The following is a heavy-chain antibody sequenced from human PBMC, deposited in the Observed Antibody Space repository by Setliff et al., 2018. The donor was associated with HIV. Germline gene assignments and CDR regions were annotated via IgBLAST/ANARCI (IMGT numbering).Heavy chain of an antibody. CDR2: ISPNSGGA. CDR3: AKGQGPVDY. Sequence: ASVKVSCKTSGYIFTNYYTHWVRQAPGQGLEWMGRISPNSGGAQYAQKFQGRFTLTTDTSISTAYMELSGLRSDDTAVYYCAKGQGPVDYWGQGTLVTAPQ. J-gene: IGHJ4*02. CDR1: GYIFTNYY. V-gene: IGHV1-2*06.